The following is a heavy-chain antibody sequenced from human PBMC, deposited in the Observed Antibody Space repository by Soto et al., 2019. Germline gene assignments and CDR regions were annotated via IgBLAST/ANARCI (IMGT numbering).Heavy chain of an antibody. Sequence: QVQLQESGPGLVKPSQTLSLTCTVSGGSISSGGYYWSWIRQHPGKVLEWIGYIYYSGSTYYNPSLQSRVTISVDTSKNQFSLKLSSVTAADTAVYYCAGGNPDYGDYPAIWFDPWGQGTLVTVSS. CDR1: GGSISSGGYY. CDR2: IYYSGST. J-gene: IGHJ5*02. CDR3: AGGNPDYGDYPAIWFDP. V-gene: IGHV4-31*03. D-gene: IGHD4-17*01.